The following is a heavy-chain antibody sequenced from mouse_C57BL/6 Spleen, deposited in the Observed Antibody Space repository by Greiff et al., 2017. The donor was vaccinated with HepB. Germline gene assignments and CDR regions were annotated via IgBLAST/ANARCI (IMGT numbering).Heavy chain of an antibody. D-gene: IGHD3-2*02. CDR2: INPNNGGT. CDR3: AYSSGYAWFAY. Sequence: VQLQQSGPELVKPGASVKIPCKASGYTFTDYNMDWVKQSHGKSLEWIGDINPNNGGTIYNQKFKGKATLTVDKSSSTAYMELRSLTSEDTAVYYCAYSSGYAWFAYWGQGTLVTVSA. J-gene: IGHJ3*01. V-gene: IGHV1-18*01. CDR1: GYTFTDYN.